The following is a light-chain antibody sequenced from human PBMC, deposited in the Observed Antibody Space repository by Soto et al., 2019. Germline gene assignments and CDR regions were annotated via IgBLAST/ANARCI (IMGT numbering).Light chain of an antibody. CDR2: GAS. J-gene: IGKJ2*01. CDR1: QSVSSN. V-gene: IGKV3-15*01. Sequence: EIVMTQSPATLSVSPGERVTLSCRASQSVSSNLAWYQQKPGQAPSLLIYGASTRATGTPDRFSGSGSGTEFTLTISSLQSEDFAVYYCQQYNNWPPPFSQGTKLEIK. CDR3: QQYNNWPPP.